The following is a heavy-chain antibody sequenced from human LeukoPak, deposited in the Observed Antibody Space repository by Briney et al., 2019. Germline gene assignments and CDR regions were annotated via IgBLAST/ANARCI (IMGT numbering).Heavy chain of an antibody. CDR1: GGSFSGYY. V-gene: IGHV4-34*01. CDR2: INHSGST. J-gene: IGHJ6*02. CDR3: AGDPPRVGYYYYGMDV. Sequence: PSETLSLTCALYGGSFSGYYWSWIRQTPGKGLEWIGEINHSGSTNHNPSLKSRVTISIDTSKNQFSLKLSSVTAADTAVYYCAGDPPRVGYYYYGMDVWGQGTTVTVSS. D-gene: IGHD2-15*01.